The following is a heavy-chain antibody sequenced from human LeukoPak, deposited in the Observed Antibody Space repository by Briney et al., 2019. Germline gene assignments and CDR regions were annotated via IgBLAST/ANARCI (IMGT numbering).Heavy chain of an antibody. CDR2: INHSGST. V-gene: IGHV4-34*01. D-gene: IGHD4-17*01. J-gene: IGHJ4*02. Sequence: SETLSLTCAVYGGSFSGYYWSWIRQPPGKGLEWIGEINHSGSTYYNPSLKSRVTISVDTSKNQFSLKLSSVTAADTAVYYCARSDPTHGDPYYFDYWGQGTLVTVSS. CDR1: GGSFSGYY. CDR3: ARSDPTHGDPYYFDY.